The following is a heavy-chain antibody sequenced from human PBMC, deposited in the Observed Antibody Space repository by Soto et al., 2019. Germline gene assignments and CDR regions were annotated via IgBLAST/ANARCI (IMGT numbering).Heavy chain of an antibody. CDR2: IWYDGSNK. Sequence: QVQLVESGGGVVQPGRSLRLSCAASGFTFSSYGMHWVRQAPGKGLEWVAVIWYDGSNKYYADSVKGRFTISRDNSKKTLYLQMNSLRAEDTVVYYCARVGPYYDSSGRKGYFDLWGRGTLVTVSS. J-gene: IGHJ2*01. CDR3: ARVGPYYDSSGRKGYFDL. V-gene: IGHV3-33*01. D-gene: IGHD3-22*01. CDR1: GFTFSSYG.